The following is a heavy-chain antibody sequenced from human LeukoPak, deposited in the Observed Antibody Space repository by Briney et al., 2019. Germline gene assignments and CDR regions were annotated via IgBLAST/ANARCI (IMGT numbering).Heavy chain of an antibody. CDR1: GYTFTSYA. Sequence: GASVKVSCKASGYTFTSYAMNWVRQAPGQGLEWMGWINAKTGNPTYAQGFTGRVLFSLDTSVTTAYLEISSLQAEDTAVYYCARAPGIAEPDGYFMDVWGKGTTVTISS. D-gene: IGHD6-13*01. CDR3: ARAPGIAEPDGYFMDV. CDR2: INAKTGNP. J-gene: IGHJ6*03. V-gene: IGHV7-4-1*02.